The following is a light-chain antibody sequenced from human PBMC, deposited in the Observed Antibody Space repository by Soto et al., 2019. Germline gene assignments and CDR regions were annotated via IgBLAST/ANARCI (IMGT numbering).Light chain of an antibody. J-gene: IGLJ3*02. CDR2: EVS. CDR3: SSYTPTTRV. V-gene: IGLV2-14*01. Sequence: QSALTQPASVSGSPGQSITISYTGASSDIGTYDFVSWYQQHPGEAPKVIIYEVSNRPSGVSHRFSGSKTGNTASLSISGLRAEDEAQYYCSSYTPTTRVFGGGTKLTVL. CDR1: SSDIGTYDF.